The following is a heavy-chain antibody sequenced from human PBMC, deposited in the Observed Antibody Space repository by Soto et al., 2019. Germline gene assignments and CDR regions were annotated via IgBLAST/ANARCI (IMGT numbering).Heavy chain of an antibody. V-gene: IGHV4-30-2*01. CDR2: IYHSGST. CDR1: GGSISRGGYS. D-gene: IGHD2-2*01. Sequence: SEALSLRCAVSGGSISRGGYSWSWIRQPPGKGLEWIGYIYHSGSTYYNPSLKSRVTISVDRSKNQFSLKLSSVTAADTAVYYRARVPVYWCPAPFVTVSS. CDR3: ARVPVY. J-gene: IGHJ4*02.